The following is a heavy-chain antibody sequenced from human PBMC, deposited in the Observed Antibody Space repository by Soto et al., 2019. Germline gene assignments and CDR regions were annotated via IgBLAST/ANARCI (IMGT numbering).Heavy chain of an antibody. V-gene: IGHV6-1*01. CDR3: ARMSDSTFDF. J-gene: IGHJ4*02. D-gene: IGHD3-22*01. CDR1: GDSVSSNDAA. CDR2: TYYRSKWYN. Sequence: QVQLQQSGPGLVKPSQTLSLTCAISGDSVSSNDAAWEWIRQSPTRGLEWLRRTYYRSKWYNEYTVSLRSRIIINADASRNQFSLHLSSVTPEDTAVYYCARMSDSTFDFWGPGILVTVSS.